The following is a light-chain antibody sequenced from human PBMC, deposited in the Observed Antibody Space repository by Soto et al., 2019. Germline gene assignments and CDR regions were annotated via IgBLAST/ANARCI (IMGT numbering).Light chain of an antibody. CDR2: GNS. CDR3: QSYDSSLSGVV. J-gene: IGLJ2*01. V-gene: IGLV1-40*01. CDR1: SSNIGAGYD. Sequence: QSVLTQPPSVSGAPGQRVTISCTGSSSNIGAGYDVHWYQQLPGTAPKLLIYGNSNRPSGVPYRFSGSKSGTSASLAITGLQDEDEEDYYCQSYDSSLSGVVFGGGTKVTVL.